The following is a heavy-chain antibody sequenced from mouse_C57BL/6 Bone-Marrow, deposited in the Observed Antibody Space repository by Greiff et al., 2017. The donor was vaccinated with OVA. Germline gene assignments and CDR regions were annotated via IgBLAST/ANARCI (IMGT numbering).Heavy chain of an antibody. J-gene: IGHJ3*01. CDR1: GYTFTSYG. V-gene: IGHV1-81*01. CDR3: ARYGGWFAY. D-gene: IGHD1-1*01. CDR2: IYPRSGNT. Sequence: QVQLQQSGAELARPGASVKLSCKASGYTFTSYGISWVKQRTGQGLEWIGEIYPRSGNTYYNEKFKGKATLTADKSSRTAYLELRRLTSEGSAGYFCARYGGWFAYSGQGTLVTVSA.